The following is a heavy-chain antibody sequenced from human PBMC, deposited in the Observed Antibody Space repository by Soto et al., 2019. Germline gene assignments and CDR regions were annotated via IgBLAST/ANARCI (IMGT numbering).Heavy chain of an antibody. CDR3: ANSVGTQNWFDP. CDR2: ISYDGSDN. Sequence: PGGSLRLSCAASGFTFSGYCMHWVRQAPGKGLEWVAVISYDGSDNYYADSVKGRFTISRDNSKNTVYLQMNSLRAEDTAVYYCANSVGTQNWFDPWGQGTLVTVSS. J-gene: IGHJ5*02. V-gene: IGHV3-30*18. D-gene: IGHD6-13*01. CDR1: GFTFSGYC.